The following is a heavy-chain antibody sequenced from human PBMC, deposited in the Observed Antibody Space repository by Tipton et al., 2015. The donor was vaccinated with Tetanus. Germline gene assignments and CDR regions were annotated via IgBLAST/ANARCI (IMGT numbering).Heavy chain of an antibody. CDR1: GASITSGDNY. D-gene: IGHD3-10*01. CDR2: IHSRGSI. J-gene: IGHJ4*02. Sequence: TLSLTCSVSGASITSGDNYWSWIRQHPGKGLEWIGYIHSRGSIYPNPSLKSRAAMSADTSKNQFSLNLSSVTGGDTAVYFYARAERGSLYGPDDQYYVDSGGQGPLVTVSS. V-gene: IGHV4-31*03. CDR3: ARAERGSLYGPDDQYYVDS.